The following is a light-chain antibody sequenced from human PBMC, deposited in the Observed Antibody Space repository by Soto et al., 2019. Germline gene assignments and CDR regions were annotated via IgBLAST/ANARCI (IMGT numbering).Light chain of an antibody. CDR1: SSGIGDYNF. CDR3: SSSTGTTTHQV. CDR2: AVS. J-gene: IGLJ1*01. V-gene: IGLV2-14*01. Sequence: QSVLTQPASVSGSPGQSITISCTGTSSGIGDYNFVSWYQQYPGKAPKLVIFAVSSRPSGVSHRFSGSKSGNTASLTISGLQAEDEADYYCSSSTGTTTHQVFGTGTKVTVL.